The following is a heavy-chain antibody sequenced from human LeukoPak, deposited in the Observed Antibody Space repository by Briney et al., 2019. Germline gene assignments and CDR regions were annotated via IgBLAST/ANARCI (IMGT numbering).Heavy chain of an antibody. V-gene: IGHV1-18*01. Sequence: GASVTVSCKASGHTFTSNGISWVRQAPGKGLEWMGWISANSGNTNYAQKMQGRVTMTTETSSSTAYMELRNLRSDDTAVYYCARDKNYRFDYWGQGTLVTVSS. CDR1: GHTFTSNG. J-gene: IGHJ4*02. CDR2: ISANSGNT. CDR3: ARDKNYRFDY. D-gene: IGHD5-24*01.